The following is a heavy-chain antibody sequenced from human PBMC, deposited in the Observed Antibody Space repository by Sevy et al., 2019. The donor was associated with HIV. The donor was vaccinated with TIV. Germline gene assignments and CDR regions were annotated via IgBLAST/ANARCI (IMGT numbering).Heavy chain of an antibody. CDR2: IKSKTDGGTT. J-gene: IGHJ4*02. Sequence: GGSLRLSCAASGFTFSNAWMNWVRQAPGKGLEWVGRIKSKTDGGTTDYAAPVKGRFTISRDDSKNTLYLQMNSLKTEDTVVYYCTTDLQWLGPTYFDYWGQGTLVTVSS. CDR3: TTDLQWLGPTYFDY. CDR1: GFTFSNAW. D-gene: IGHD6-19*01. V-gene: IGHV3-15*07.